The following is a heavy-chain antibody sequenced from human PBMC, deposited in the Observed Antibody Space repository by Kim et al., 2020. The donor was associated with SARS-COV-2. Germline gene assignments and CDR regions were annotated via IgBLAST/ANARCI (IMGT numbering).Heavy chain of an antibody. CDR2: ISSSSSYI. J-gene: IGHJ6*02. V-gene: IGHV3-21*01. D-gene: IGHD5-12*01. CDR3: ASVQVDIVATIPTRYGLDV. CDR1: GFTFSSYS. Sequence: GGSLRLSCAASGFTFSSYSMNWVRQAPGKGLEWVSSISSSSSYIYYADSVKGRFTISRDNAKNSLYLQMNSLRAEDTAVYYCASVQVDIVATIPTRYGLDVGGQGPKVTVSS.